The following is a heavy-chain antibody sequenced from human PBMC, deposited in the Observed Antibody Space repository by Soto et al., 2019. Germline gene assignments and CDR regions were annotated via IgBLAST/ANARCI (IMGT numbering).Heavy chain of an antibody. J-gene: IGHJ4*02. Sequence: EVQLVESGGGLVQPGRSLRLSCAASGFTFEDYAMQWVRQAPEKGLEWVSGISWNSGNIGYADSVKGRFTISRDNAKNSLYLEMNSLRAEDTALYYCAKDKWELPYYFDYWGQGTLVTVSS. D-gene: IGHD1-26*01. CDR1: GFTFEDYA. CDR3: AKDKWELPYYFDY. V-gene: IGHV3-9*01. CDR2: ISWNSGNI.